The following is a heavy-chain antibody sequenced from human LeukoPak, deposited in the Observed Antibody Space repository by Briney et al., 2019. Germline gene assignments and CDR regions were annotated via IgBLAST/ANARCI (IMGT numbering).Heavy chain of an antibody. D-gene: IGHD4-23*01. CDR3: AADYVGGNYPIDH. J-gene: IGHJ4*02. CDR2: IKSKADAETT. CDR1: GFTFSQAW. V-gene: IGHV3-15*01. Sequence: GGSLRLSCAASGFTFSQAWMSWVRQAPGKGLEWVGRIKSKADAETTDYAAPVKGRFTISRDDSENTLYLQMNSLRTEDTALYYCAADYVGGNYPIDHWGQGTLVTVSS.